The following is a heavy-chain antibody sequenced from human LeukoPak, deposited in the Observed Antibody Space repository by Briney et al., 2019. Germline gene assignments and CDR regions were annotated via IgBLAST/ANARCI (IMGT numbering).Heavy chain of an antibody. J-gene: IGHJ4*02. CDR3: ANLVRLYNYFDY. V-gene: IGHV3-23*01. Sequence: PGGSLRLSCAASGFTFSSYAMSWVRQAPGKGLEWVSAISGGGGSTYYADSVKGRFTISRDNSKNTLYLQMNSLRAEDTAVYYCANLVRLYNYFDYWGQGTLVTVSS. CDR1: GFTFSSYA. CDR2: ISGGGGST. D-gene: IGHD4-23*01.